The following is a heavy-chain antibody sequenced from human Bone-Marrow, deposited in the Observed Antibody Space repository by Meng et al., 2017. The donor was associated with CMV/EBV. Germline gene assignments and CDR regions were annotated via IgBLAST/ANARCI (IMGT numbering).Heavy chain of an antibody. CDR1: GYTFTSYY. V-gene: IGHV1-46*01. D-gene: IGHD3-10*01. Sequence: ASVKVSCKASGYTFTSYYMHWVRQAPGQGLEWMGIINPSGGSTSYAQKFQGRVTMTRDTSTSTVYMELSSLRAEDTAVYYCAKALGSDISYYYYYMDVWGQGTTVTVSS. CDR3: AKALGSDISYYYYYMDV. J-gene: IGHJ6*02. CDR2: INPSGGST.